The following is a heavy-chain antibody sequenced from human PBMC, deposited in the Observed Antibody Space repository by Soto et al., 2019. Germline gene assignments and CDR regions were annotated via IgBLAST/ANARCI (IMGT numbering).Heavy chain of an antibody. D-gene: IGHD3-10*01. Sequence: GGSLRLSCAASGFTFSTYGMHWVRQAPGRGLEWVAVIWYDGTNKDYADSVKGRFTISRDNSKNTLYLQMNSLRAEDTAVYYCARDMRDYYGSGTYYNRLDYWGQGTQVTV. V-gene: IGHV3-33*01. CDR1: GFTFSTYG. J-gene: IGHJ4*02. CDR2: IWYDGTNK. CDR3: ARDMRDYYGSGTYYNRLDY.